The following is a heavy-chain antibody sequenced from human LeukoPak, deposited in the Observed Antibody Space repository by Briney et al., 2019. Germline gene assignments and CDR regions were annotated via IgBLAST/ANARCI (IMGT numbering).Heavy chain of an antibody. Sequence: PSETLSLTCAVYGGSFSGYYWSWIRQPPGKGLEWIGEINHSGSTNYNPSLESRVTISVDTSKNQFSLKLSSVTAADTAVYYCARGVGVSYDSGGYYPNYYYYGMDVWGQGTTVTVSS. D-gene: IGHD3-22*01. CDR2: INHSGST. CDR3: ARGVGVSYDSGGYYPNYYYYGMDV. J-gene: IGHJ6*02. CDR1: GGSFSGYY. V-gene: IGHV4-34*01.